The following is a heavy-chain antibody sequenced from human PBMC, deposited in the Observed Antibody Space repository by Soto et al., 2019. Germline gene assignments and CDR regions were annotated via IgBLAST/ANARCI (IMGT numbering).Heavy chain of an antibody. CDR2: IDPSDSYT. J-gene: IGHJ6*02. V-gene: IGHV5-10-1*01. CDR1: GYSFTSYW. CDR3: ARLNLWFGETDYYYYGVDV. D-gene: IGHD3-10*01. Sequence: GESLKISCKGSGYSFTSYWISWVRQMPGKGLEWMGRIDPSDSYTNYSPSFQGHVTISADKSISTAYLQWSSLKASDTAMYYCARLNLWFGETDYYYYGVDVWGQGTTVTVSS.